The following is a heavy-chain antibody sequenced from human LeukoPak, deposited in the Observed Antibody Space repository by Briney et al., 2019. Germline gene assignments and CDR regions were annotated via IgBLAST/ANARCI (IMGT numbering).Heavy chain of an antibody. V-gene: IGHV4-61*02. CDR1: GGSISSGSYY. D-gene: IGHD3-10*01. CDR3: AREDSGSYYNYYYFYMDV. CDR2: IYTSGST. Sequence: LSETLSLTCTVSGGSISSGSYYWSWIRQPAGKGLEWIGRIYTSGSTNYNPSLKSRVTLSVDTSKTQFSLRLSSVTAADTAVYYCAREDSGSYYNYYYFYMDVWGKGTTVTISS. J-gene: IGHJ6*03.